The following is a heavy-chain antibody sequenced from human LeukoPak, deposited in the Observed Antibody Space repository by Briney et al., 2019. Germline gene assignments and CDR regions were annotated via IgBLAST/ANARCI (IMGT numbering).Heavy chain of an antibody. Sequence: QAGGSLRLSCAASGFTFSSYGMSWVRQAPGKGLEWVSAISGSGGSTYYADSVKGRFTISRDNSKNTLYLQMNSLRAEDTAVYYCAKSTVRGVIISPFDYWGQGTLVAVSS. CDR2: ISGSGGST. D-gene: IGHD3-10*01. CDR3: AKSTVRGVIISPFDY. CDR1: GFTFSSYG. J-gene: IGHJ4*02. V-gene: IGHV3-23*01.